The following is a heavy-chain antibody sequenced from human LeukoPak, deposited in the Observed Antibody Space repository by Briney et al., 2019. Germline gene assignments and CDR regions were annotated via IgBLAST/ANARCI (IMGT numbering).Heavy chain of an antibody. D-gene: IGHD2-15*01. Sequence: SETQSLTCTVSGGSVSGGNYYWSWIRQPPGTGLEWIGYIYYSGSTNYNPSLKSRVTMSVDTSQNQFSLKLSSVTAAHTAVYYCARSSRRYCGGGGCFGYWGLGTLVTVSS. CDR1: GGSVSGGNYY. J-gene: IGHJ4*03. V-gene: IGHV4-61*01. CDR2: IYYSGST. CDR3: ARSSRRYCGGGGCFGY.